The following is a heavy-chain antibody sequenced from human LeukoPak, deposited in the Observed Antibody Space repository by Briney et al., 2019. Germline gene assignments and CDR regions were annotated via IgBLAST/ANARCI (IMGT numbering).Heavy chain of an antibody. CDR1: GGSISSSSYY. Sequence: PSETLSLTCTVSGGSISSSSYYWGWIRQPPGKGLEWIGSIYSSGSTYYNPSLKSRVTISVDTSKNQFSLILGSVTAADTAVYYCARLPYSSSWYGIYYFDYWGQGTLVTVSS. J-gene: IGHJ4*02. CDR3: ARLPYSSSWYGIYYFDY. CDR2: IYSSGST. D-gene: IGHD6-13*01. V-gene: IGHV4-39*01.